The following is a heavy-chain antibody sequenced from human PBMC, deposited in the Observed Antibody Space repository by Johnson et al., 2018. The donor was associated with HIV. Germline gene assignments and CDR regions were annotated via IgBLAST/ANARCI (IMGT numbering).Heavy chain of an antibody. CDR1: GFTFEDHG. CDR3: TRQHYYDSSGQGGGLDI. CDR2: IDWNGGRQ. D-gene: IGHD3-22*01. V-gene: IGHV3-20*04. Sequence: VQLVESGGGVVRPGGSLKLSCVGSGFTFEDHGMSWVRQAPGKGLEWVSGIDWNGGRQGYVDSVKGRFTIYRDNAKNSLYMEMNNLRAEDTAFYSCTRQHYYDSSGQGGGLDIWGQGTMVSVSS. J-gene: IGHJ3*02.